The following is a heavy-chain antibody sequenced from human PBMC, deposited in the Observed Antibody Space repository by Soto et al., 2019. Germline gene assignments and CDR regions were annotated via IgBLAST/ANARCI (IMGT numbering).Heavy chain of an antibody. CDR3: ARDRLGYSSSWAVGY. CDR1: GFTFSSYG. J-gene: IGHJ4*02. Sequence: EGSLRLSCAASGFTFSSYGMHWVRQAPGKGLEWVAVIWYDGSNKYYADSVKGRFTISRDNSKNTLYLQMNSLRAEDTAVYYCARDRLGYSSSWAVGYWGQGTLVTVSS. CDR2: IWYDGSNK. D-gene: IGHD6-13*01. V-gene: IGHV3-33*01.